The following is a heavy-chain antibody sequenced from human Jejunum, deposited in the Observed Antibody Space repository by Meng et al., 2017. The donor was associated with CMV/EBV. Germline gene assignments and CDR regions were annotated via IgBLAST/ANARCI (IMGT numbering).Heavy chain of an antibody. Sequence: AMAWVRRAPGKGLDWFSVIYSSGSITYYADSVEGRFTISRDNSKTTVYLQMNSLRAGDTAVYFCAAGEGLYCSTITCSTSQWYFDYWGQGTMVTVSS. CDR2: IYSSGSIT. D-gene: IGHD2-2*01. CDR1: A. V-gene: IGHV3-23*03. CDR3: AAGEGLYCSTITCSTSQWYFDY. J-gene: IGHJ4*02.